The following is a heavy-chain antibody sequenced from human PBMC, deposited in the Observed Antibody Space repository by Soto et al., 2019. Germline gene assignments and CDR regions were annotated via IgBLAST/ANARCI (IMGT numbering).Heavy chain of an antibody. Sequence: ASVKVSCKASGYTFTSYAMHWVRQAPGQRLEWMGWINAGNGNTKYSQKFQGRVTITRDTSASTAYMELSSPRSEDTAVYYCAQGTWFGELLLDYWGQGTLVTVSS. V-gene: IGHV1-3*01. J-gene: IGHJ4*02. CDR1: GYTFTSYA. CDR2: INAGNGNT. D-gene: IGHD3-10*01. CDR3: AQGTWFGELLLDY.